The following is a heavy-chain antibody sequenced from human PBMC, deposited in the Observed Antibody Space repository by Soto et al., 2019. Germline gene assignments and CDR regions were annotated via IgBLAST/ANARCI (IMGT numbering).Heavy chain of an antibody. CDR2: ISAYNGNT. Sequence: ASVKVSCKASGYTFTSYGISGVLQSPVQWRDWMGCISAYNGNTNYAQKLQGRVTMTTDTSTSTAYMELRSLRSDDTAVYYCARDSIVLMVYAPYYYYGMDVWGQGTTVTVSS. CDR1: GYTFTSYG. J-gene: IGHJ6*02. D-gene: IGHD2-8*01. V-gene: IGHV1-18*04. CDR3: ARDSIVLMVYAPYYYYGMDV.